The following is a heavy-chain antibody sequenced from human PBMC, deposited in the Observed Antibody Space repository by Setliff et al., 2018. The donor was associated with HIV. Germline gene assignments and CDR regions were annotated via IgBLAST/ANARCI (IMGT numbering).Heavy chain of an antibody. V-gene: IGHV3-21*01. CDR3: ARVGVGATVFFDY. CDR2: ISSSSTYI. CDR1: GFTFSSYS. J-gene: IGHJ4*02. Sequence: PGGSLRLSCAASGFTFSSYSMNWVRQAPGKGLEWVSSISSSSTYIYYADSVRGRFTISRDNDKNSLYLQMNSLRAEDTAVYYCARVGVGATVFFDYWGQVTLVTVSS. D-gene: IGHD1-26*01.